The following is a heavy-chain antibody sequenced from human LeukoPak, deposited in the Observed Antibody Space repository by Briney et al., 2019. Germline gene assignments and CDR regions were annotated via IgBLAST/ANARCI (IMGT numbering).Heavy chain of an antibody. CDR1: GFTFSRNG. V-gene: IGHV3-23*01. CDR2: ISGSGGNT. Sequence: GGSLRLSCAASGFTFSRNGMTWVRQAPGKGLEWVSAISGSGGNTYYADSVKGRFTISRDNSKNTLYLQMNSLRAEDTAIYYCANDLGWIQLNLGRGQGTLVTVSS. CDR3: ANDLGWIQLNLG. D-gene: IGHD5-18*01. J-gene: IGHJ4*02.